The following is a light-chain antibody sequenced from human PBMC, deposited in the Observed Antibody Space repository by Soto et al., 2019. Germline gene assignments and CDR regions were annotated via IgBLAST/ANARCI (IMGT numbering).Light chain of an antibody. J-gene: IGKJ5*01. Sequence: DIQMTQSPSSLSASVGDRVTITCRTAESISRHFNWYQQKPGKAPNLLIYAASTLMSGVPSRFTGSGSGTEFTLTISGLHLEDFATYYCHQSYSTLATFGQGTRLEI. CDR2: AAS. CDR1: ESISRH. V-gene: IGKV1-39*01. CDR3: HQSYSTLAT.